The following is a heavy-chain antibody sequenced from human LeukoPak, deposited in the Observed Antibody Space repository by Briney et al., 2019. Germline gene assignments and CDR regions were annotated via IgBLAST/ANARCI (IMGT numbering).Heavy chain of an antibody. CDR1: GFTFSSYW. D-gene: IGHD6-13*01. J-gene: IGHJ4*02. V-gene: IGHV3-74*01. CDR3: AREYSSSWYGYYFDY. CDR2: INSDGSST. Sequence: GGSLRISCAASGFTFSSYWMHWVRQAPGKGLVWVSRINSDGSSTSYADSVKGRFTISRDDAKNTLYLQMNSLRAEDTAVYYCAREYSSSWYGYYFDYWGQGTLVTVSS.